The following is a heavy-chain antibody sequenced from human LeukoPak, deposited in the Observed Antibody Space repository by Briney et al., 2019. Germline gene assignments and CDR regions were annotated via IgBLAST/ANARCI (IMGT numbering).Heavy chain of an antibody. CDR3: ARGSMVN. D-gene: IGHD2-21*01. CDR1: GFTCSVYS. J-gene: IGHJ4*02. CDR2: ISSNSSKK. V-gene: IGHV3-48*02. Sequence: GWSLRPSCAAAGFTCSVYSMNCLRQAPGKRVWWLSYISSNSSKKSYADTVKGQVTTSRDNAKNSQYLQINSLGDEDTAEYYCARGSMVNWGQGTLVTVSS.